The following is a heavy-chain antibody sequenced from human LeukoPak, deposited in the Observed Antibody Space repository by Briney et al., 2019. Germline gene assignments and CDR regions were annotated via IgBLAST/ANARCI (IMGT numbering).Heavy chain of an antibody. V-gene: IGHV3-23*01. CDR2: ISGSGSST. Sequence: GGSLRLSCAASGFSFSNHAMSWVRQAPGKGLEWVSGISGSGSSTYYADSVKGRFTISRNNSKNTLYLQMNSLRAEDTAIYYCAKSVDTTMVWNYWGQGTLVTVSS. J-gene: IGHJ4*02. CDR3: AKSVDTTMVWNY. D-gene: IGHD5-18*01. CDR1: GFSFSNHA.